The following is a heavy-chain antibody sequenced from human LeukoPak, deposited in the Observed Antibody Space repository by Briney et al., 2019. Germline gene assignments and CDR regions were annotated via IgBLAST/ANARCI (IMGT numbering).Heavy chain of an antibody. Sequence: PSETLSLTCTVSGGSISSGDYYWSWIRQPPGTGLEWIGYIYYSGSTYYNPSLKSRVTISVDTSKNQFSLKLSSVPAADTAVYYCASLDSSGYWFDPWGQGTLVTVSS. J-gene: IGHJ5*02. V-gene: IGHV4-30-4*01. CDR3: ASLDSSGYWFDP. CDR1: GGSISSGDYY. CDR2: IYYSGST. D-gene: IGHD6-19*01.